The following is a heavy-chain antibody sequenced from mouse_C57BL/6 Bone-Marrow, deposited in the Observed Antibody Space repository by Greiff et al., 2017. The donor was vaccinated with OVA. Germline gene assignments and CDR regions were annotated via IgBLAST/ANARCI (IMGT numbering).Heavy chain of an antibody. CDR1: GYTFTSYW. CDR3: AIGYYPYWYFDV. CDR2: IDPSDSYT. Sequence: QVQLQQPGAELVKPGASVKLSCKASGYTFTSYWMQWVKQRPGQGLEWIGEIDPSDSYTNYNQKFKGKATLTVVTSSSTAYMQLSSLTSEDSAVYYFAIGYYPYWYFDVWGTGTTVTVSS. V-gene: IGHV1-50*01. D-gene: IGHD2-3*01. J-gene: IGHJ1*03.